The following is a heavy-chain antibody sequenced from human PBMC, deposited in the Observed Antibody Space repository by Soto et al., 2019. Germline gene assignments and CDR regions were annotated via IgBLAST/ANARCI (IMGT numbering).Heavy chain of an antibody. D-gene: IGHD5-18*01. V-gene: IGHV3-15*07. J-gene: IGHJ4*02. CDR3: TTGYNPLSYGYVDY. CDR2: IKSKTDGGTT. CDR1: GFTFSNAW. Sequence: GGSLRLSCAASGFTFSNAWMNWVRQAPGKGLEWVGRIKSKTDGGTTDYAAPVKGRFTISRDDSKNTLYLQMNSLKTEDTAVYYCTTGYNPLSYGYVDYWGQGTLVTVSS.